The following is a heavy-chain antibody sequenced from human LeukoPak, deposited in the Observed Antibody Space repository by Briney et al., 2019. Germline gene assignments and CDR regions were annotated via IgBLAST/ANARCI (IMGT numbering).Heavy chain of an antibody. CDR2: IKQDGSEK. Sequence: GGSLRLSCAASGFTFSSYGMSWVRQAPGKGLEWVANIKQDGSEKHYVDSVKGRFTISRDNAKNSLYLQMNSLRAEHTAVYYCAELGITMIGGVWGKGTTVTISS. CDR1: GFTFSSYG. CDR3: AELGITMIGGV. V-gene: IGHV3-7*01. D-gene: IGHD3-10*02. J-gene: IGHJ6*04.